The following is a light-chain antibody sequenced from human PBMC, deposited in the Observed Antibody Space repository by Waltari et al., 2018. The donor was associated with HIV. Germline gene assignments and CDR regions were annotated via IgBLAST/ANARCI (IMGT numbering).Light chain of an antibody. CDR1: QSVSNS. CDR3: QQYNSWPRT. J-gene: IGKJ1*01. V-gene: IGKV3-15*01. Sequence: EIVMTQSPATLSVSPGGRATLSCRASQSVSNSLVWYQQRPGQAPRLLIYGASTRATGIPGRFSGSGSGTEFTLTTNSLQSEDFAVYYCQQYNSWPRTFGQGTKVKVK. CDR2: GAS.